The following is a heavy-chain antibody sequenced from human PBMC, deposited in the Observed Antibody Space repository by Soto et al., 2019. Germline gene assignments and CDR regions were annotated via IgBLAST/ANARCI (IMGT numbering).Heavy chain of an antibody. CDR1: GYTFDDYG. D-gene: IGHD1-26*01. CDR3: ARMGATTGKTSRDY. J-gene: IGHJ4*02. Sequence: QVQLVQSGAEVKKPGASVKVSCKASGYTFDDYGLSWVRQAPGQGLEWMGWISAYNGNTKYAQKLQARVTMTTDTSTSTAYMELRSMRSDDTAVYYCARMGATTGKTSRDYWGQGTLVTVSS. CDR2: ISAYNGNT. V-gene: IGHV1-18*01.